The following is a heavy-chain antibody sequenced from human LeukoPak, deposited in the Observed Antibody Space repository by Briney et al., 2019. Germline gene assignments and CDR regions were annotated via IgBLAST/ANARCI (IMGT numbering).Heavy chain of an antibody. CDR1: GGTFSSYA. J-gene: IGHJ5*02. D-gene: IGHD6-19*01. Sequence: SVKVSCKASGGTFSSYAISWVRQAPGQGLEWMGGIIPIFGTANYAQKFQGRVTITADKSTSTAYMELSSLRSEDTAVYYCARGYSSGWSNWFDPWGQGTLVTVSS. V-gene: IGHV1-69*06. CDR2: IIPIFGTA. CDR3: ARGYSSGWSNWFDP.